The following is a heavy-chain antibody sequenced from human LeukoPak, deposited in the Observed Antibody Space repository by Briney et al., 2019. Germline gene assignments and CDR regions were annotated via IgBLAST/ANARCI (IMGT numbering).Heavy chain of an antibody. CDR2: IIPILGIA. CDR1: GGTFSSYA. Sequence: VASVKVSCKASGGTFSSYAISWVRPAPGQGLEWMGRIIPILGIANYAQKFQGRVTITADKSTSTAYMELSSLRSEDTAVYYCARDFRYYDSSGYYEEPFDYWGQGTLVTVSS. J-gene: IGHJ4*02. D-gene: IGHD3-22*01. CDR3: ARDFRYYDSSGYYEEPFDY. V-gene: IGHV1-69*04.